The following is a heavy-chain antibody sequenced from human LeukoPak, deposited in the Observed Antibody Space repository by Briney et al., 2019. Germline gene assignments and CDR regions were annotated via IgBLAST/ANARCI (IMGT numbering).Heavy chain of an antibody. V-gene: IGHV1-18*01. D-gene: IGHD2-2*01. CDR1: GYTFTTSG. CDR3: ARGLVAPAARGELAY. Sequence: ASVKVSCKASGYTFTTSGINWVRQAPGQGLAWVGCINVYNGNTNYAQKFQGRITMTRDTSTSTAYMDLRSLKSDDTAVYYCARGLVAPAARGELAYWGQGTLIAVSS. CDR2: INVYNGNT. J-gene: IGHJ4*02.